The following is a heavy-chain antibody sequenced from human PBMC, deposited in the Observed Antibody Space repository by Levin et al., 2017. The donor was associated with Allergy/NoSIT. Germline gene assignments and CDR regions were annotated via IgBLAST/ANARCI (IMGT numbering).Heavy chain of an antibody. D-gene: IGHD2-2*01. J-gene: IGHJ4*02. CDR2: IKEDGSEK. V-gene: IGHV3-7*01. CDR1: GFTFSTYW. CDR3: ATYCRSSSCPGPSDY. Sequence: PGGSLRLSCAASGFTFSTYWMSWVRQAPGKGLEWVGKIKEDGSEKDYVDSVKGRFTISRDNAKNSLYLQMNSLRVEDTAVYYCATYCRSSSCPGPSDYWGQGTLVTVSS.